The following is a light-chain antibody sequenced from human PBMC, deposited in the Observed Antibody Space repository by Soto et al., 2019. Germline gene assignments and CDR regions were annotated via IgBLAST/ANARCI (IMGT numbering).Light chain of an antibody. CDR2: DVS. CDR1: SSDVGGYNY. Sequence: QSALTQPASASGSPGQSITISCTGTSSDVGGYNYVSWYQQHPGKAPKLMIYDVSNRPTGVANRFSGSKSGNTASLTIAGLQDDDEDDYYCTSSTSKPGVVFGGGTKLTVL. J-gene: IGLJ2*01. V-gene: IGLV2-14*01. CDR3: TSSTSKPGVV.